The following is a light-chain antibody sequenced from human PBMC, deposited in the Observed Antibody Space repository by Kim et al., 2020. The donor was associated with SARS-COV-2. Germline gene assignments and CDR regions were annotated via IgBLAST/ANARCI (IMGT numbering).Light chain of an antibody. CDR2: GAF. Sequence: SWAPGERATLACRASQRVSSIAWYQQKPGQAPSLLIYGAFTRATGIPDRFSGSGSGTDFTLTISRLEPEDFAVYFCQQHGSSPITFGQGTRLEIK. J-gene: IGKJ5*01. CDR1: QRVSS. CDR3: QQHGSSPIT. V-gene: IGKV3-20*01.